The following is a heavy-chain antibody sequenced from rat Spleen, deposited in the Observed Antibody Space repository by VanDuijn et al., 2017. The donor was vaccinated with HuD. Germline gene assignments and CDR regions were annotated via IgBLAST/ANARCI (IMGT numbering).Heavy chain of an antibody. CDR1: EFTFNNYW. CDR3: ARRNYVGSFFDY. Sequence: EVQLVESGGGLVQPGRSLKLSCVASEFTFNNYWMAWIRQAPGKGLVWIASITNPGDSTFYPDSVQGRFTISRDNAKSTLYLQMISLRSEDTATYYCARRNYVGSFFDYWGQGVMVTVSS. CDR2: ITNPGDST. V-gene: IGHV5-31*01. D-gene: IGHD1-11*01. J-gene: IGHJ2*01.